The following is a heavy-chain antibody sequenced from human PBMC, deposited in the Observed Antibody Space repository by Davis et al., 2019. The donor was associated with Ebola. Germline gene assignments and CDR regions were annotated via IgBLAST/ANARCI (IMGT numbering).Heavy chain of an antibody. CDR1: GGSISSGGYY. J-gene: IGHJ3*02. D-gene: IGHD2-2*01. CDR2: IYYSGST. CDR3: ARGRVVVPANAFDI. V-gene: IGHV4-31*03. Sequence: SETLSLTCTVSGGSISSGGYYWSWIRQHPGTGLEWIGYIYYSGSTYYNPSLKSRVTISVDTSKNQFSLKLSSVTAADTAVYYCARGRVVVPANAFDIWGQGTMVTVSS.